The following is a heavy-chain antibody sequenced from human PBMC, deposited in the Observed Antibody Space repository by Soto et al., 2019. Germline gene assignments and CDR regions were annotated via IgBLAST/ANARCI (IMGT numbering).Heavy chain of an antibody. J-gene: IGHJ5*02. V-gene: IGHV1-69*13. D-gene: IGHD6-13*01. CDR3: ARRGQLVRGWFDP. Sequence: SVKVSCKASGGTFSSYAISWVRQAPGQGLEWMGGIIPIFGTANYAQKFQGRVTITADESTSTAYMELSSLRSEDTAVYYCARRGQLVRGWFDPWGQGTLVTVSS. CDR1: GGTFSSYA. CDR2: IIPIFGTA.